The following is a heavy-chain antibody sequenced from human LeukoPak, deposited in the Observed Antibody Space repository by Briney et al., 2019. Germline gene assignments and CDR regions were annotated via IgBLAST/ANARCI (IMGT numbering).Heavy chain of an antibody. CDR2: INPNSGGT. CDR3: ARVSMVRGVPEAEYYFDY. J-gene: IGHJ4*02. V-gene: IGHV1-2*06. D-gene: IGHD3-10*01. CDR1: GYTFTVYY. Sequence: VASVKVSCKASGYTFTVYYMHWVRQAPGQGLEWMGRINPNSGGTNYAQKFQGRVTMTRDTSTSTAYMELSRLRSDDTAVYYCARVSMVRGVPEAEYYFDYWGQGTLVTVSS.